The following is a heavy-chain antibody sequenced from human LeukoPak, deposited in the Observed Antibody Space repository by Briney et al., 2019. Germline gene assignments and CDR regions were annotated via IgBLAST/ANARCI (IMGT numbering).Heavy chain of an antibody. CDR1: GGSISSYY. Sequence: SETLSLTCTVSGGSISSYYWSWSRQPAGKGLEWIGRIYTSGSTNYNPSLKSRVTMSVDTSKNQFSLKLSSVTAADTAVYYCARDLQAYYYDSSGYYVGGEFDAFDIWGQGTMVTVSS. D-gene: IGHD3-22*01. CDR2: IYTSGST. V-gene: IGHV4-4*07. J-gene: IGHJ3*02. CDR3: ARDLQAYYYDSSGYYVGGEFDAFDI.